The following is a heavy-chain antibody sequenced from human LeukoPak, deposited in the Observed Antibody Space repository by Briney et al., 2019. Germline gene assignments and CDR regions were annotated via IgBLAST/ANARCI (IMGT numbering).Heavy chain of an antibody. V-gene: IGHV4-34*01. CDR2: INHSGST. D-gene: IGHD6-19*01. J-gene: IGHJ4*02. CDR1: GGSFSGYY. CDR3: ARAQAVADFFY. Sequence: SETLSLTCALYGGSFSGYYWSWIRQPPGKGLEWIGEINHSGSTNYNPSLKSRVTISVDTSKNQFSLKLSSVTAADTAVYYCARAQAVADFFYWGQGTLVTVSS.